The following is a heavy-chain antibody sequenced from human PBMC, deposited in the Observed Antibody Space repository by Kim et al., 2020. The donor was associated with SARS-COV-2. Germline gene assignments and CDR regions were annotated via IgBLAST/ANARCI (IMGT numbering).Heavy chain of an antibody. V-gene: IGHV4-59*01. CDR3: ARVGGYCSGGSCYDY. J-gene: IGHJ4*02. CDR2: IYYSGST. CDR1: GGSINSYY. D-gene: IGHD2-15*01. Sequence: SETLSLTCTVSGGSINSYYWSWIRQPPGKGLEWIGYIYYSGSTNYNPSLKSRVTISVDTSKNQFSLKLSSVTAADTAVYYCARVGGYCSGGSCYDYWGQGTLVTVSS.